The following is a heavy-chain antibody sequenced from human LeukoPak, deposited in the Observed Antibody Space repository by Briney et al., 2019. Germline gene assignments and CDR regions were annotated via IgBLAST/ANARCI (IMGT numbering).Heavy chain of an antibody. J-gene: IGHJ4*02. CDR1: GFTFRSYE. CDR3: ARVPRGVPPY. Sequence: PGGSLRLSCAASGFTFRSYELNWVRQAPGKGLEWVSYISSSGSTIYYADSVKGRFTISRDNAKNSLYLQMNRLRAEDPPVFYCARVPRGVPPYWGQETLVTVSS. V-gene: IGHV3-48*03. CDR2: ISSSGSTI. D-gene: IGHD2-2*01.